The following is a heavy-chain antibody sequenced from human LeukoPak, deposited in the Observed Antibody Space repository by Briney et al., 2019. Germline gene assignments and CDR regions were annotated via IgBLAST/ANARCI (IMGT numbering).Heavy chain of an antibody. V-gene: IGHV4-59*08. J-gene: IGHJ4*02. CDR3: ARGVYYYDTSGAN. CDR1: GGSISSYY. CDR2: IFYSGAT. Sequence: SETLSLTCTVSGGSISSYYWSWIRQPPGKGLEWIGYIFYSGATNYNPSLKSRVSMSVDTSKNQISLKLSSVTAADTAVYYCARGVYYYDTSGANWGQGTLVTVSS. D-gene: IGHD3-22*01.